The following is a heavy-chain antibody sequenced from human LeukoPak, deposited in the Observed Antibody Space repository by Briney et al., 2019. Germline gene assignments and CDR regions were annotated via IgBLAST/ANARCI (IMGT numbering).Heavy chain of an antibody. CDR3: ARDVMSSSWYNYYYGMDV. Sequence: GGSLRLSCAASGFTFSSYAMHWVRQAPGKGLEWVAVISYDGSNKYYADSVKGRFTISRDNSKNTLYLQMNSLRAEDTAVYYCARDVMSSSWYNYYYGMDVWAKGPRSPSP. CDR1: GFTFSSYA. J-gene: IGHJ6*02. D-gene: IGHD6-13*01. CDR2: ISYDGSNK. V-gene: IGHV3-30*04.